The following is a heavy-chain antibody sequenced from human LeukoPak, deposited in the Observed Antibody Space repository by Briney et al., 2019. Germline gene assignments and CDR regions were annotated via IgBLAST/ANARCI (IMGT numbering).Heavy chain of an antibody. CDR1: GYTFTSNY. D-gene: IGHD4-17*01. V-gene: IGHV1-46*03. CDR3: ASDRTMTTVTSGQSWGDP. J-gene: IGHJ5*02. CDR2: ISPSGGST. Sequence: ASVKVSCKAFGYTFTSNYMHWVRQAPGQGPEWMGVISPSGGSTTYAQKFQGRVTLTRDMSTSTDYLELSSLRSEDTAVYFCASDRTMTTVTSGQSWGDPWGQGTLVTVSS.